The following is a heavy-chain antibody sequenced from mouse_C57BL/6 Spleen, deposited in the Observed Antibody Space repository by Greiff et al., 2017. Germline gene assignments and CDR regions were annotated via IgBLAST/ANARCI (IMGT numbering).Heavy chain of an antibody. Sequence: QVQLQQSGAELVKPGASVKLSCKASGYTFTEYTIHWVKQRSGQGLEWIGWFYPGSGSIKYNEKFKDKATLTADKSSSTVYMERSRLTSEDSAVYFCARREDRGLYGNYVPYAMDYRGQGTSVTVST. CDR3: ARREDRGLYGNYVPYAMDY. D-gene: IGHD2-1*01. CDR2: FYPGSGSI. V-gene: IGHV1-62-2*01. CDR1: GYTFTEYT. J-gene: IGHJ4*01.